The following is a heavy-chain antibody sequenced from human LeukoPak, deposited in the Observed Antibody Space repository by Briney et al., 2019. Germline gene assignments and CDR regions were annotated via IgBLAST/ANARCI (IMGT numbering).Heavy chain of an antibody. CDR1: GFTFSDYT. V-gene: IGHV3-21*04. CDR2: ITDSSSSR. CDR3: AAISSYYYMDV. J-gene: IGHJ6*03. Sequence: PGGSLRLSCAASGFTFSDYTMNWVRQAPGKGLEWVSSITDSSSSRFYADSVKGRFTISRDNSKNTLYLQMNSLRAEDTALYYCAAISSYYYMDVWGKGTTVTISS. D-gene: IGHD2-21*01.